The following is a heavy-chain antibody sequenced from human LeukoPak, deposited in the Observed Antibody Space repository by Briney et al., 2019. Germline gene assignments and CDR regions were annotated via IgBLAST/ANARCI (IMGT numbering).Heavy chain of an antibody. V-gene: IGHV3-21*01. D-gene: IGHD3-3*02. J-gene: IGHJ3*02. Sequence: NPGGSLRLSCAASGFTFSSYSMNWVRQAPGKGLEWVSSISSSSYIYYADSVKGRFTISRDNAKNSLYLQMNSLRAEDTAVYYCASLISLDAFDIWGQGTMVTVSS. CDR3: ASLISLDAFDI. CDR1: GFTFSSYS. CDR2: ISSSSYI.